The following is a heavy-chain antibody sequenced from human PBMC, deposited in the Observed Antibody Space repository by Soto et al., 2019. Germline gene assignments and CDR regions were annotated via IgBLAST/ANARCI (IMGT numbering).Heavy chain of an antibody. CDR1: GGSISSSHW. D-gene: IGHD6-19*01. V-gene: IGHV4-4*02. J-gene: IGHJ6*02. CDR2: IYHSGST. Sequence: PXETLSLPWPVSGGSISSSHWWSWVRQPPGKGREWIGEIYHSGSTNYNPSLKSRVTISVDKSKNQFSLKLSSVTAEDTAVYYCARMGQEWLVGNYYYYGMDVWGQGTTVTVSS. CDR3: ARMGQEWLVGNYYYYGMDV.